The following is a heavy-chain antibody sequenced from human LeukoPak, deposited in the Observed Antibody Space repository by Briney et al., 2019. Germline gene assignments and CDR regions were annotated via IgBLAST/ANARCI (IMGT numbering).Heavy chain of an antibody. Sequence: ASVKVSCKASGYTFTSYGISWVRQAPGQGLEWMGWISAYNGNTNYAQKLQGRVTMTTDTSTSTAYMELRSLRSDDTAVYYCARGFPNRYYYDSSGYYGYYSDYWGQGTLVTVSS. CDR1: GYTFTSYG. CDR3: ARGFPNRYYYDSSGYYGYYSDY. D-gene: IGHD3-22*01. V-gene: IGHV1-18*01. CDR2: ISAYNGNT. J-gene: IGHJ4*02.